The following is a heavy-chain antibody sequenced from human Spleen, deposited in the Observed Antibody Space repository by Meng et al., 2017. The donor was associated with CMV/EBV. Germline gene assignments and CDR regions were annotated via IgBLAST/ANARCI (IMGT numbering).Heavy chain of an antibody. CDR3: ARRRRALYYYYYYGMDV. J-gene: IGHJ6*02. CDR1: GFTFSSYW. CDR2: IKQDGSEK. V-gene: IGHV3-7*01. Sequence: GESLKISCAASGFTFSSYWMSWVRQAPGKGLEWVANIKQDGSEKYYVDSVKGRFTISRDNAKNSLYLQMNSLRAEDTAVYYCARRRRALYYYYYYGMDVWGQGTTVTVSS.